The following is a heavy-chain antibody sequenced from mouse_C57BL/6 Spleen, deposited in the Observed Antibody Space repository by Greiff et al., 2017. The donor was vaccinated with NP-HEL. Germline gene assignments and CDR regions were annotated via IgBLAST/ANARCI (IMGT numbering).Heavy chain of an antibody. CDR2: INYDGSST. CDR3: ARGLLRYSYWYFDV. J-gene: IGHJ1*03. Sequence: EVKLVESEGGLVQPGSSMKLSCTASGFTFSDYYMAWVRQVPEKGLEWVANINYDGSSTYYLDSLKSRFIISRDNPKNILYLQMSSLKSEDTATYYCARGLLRYSYWYFDVWGTGTTVTVSS. D-gene: IGHD1-1*01. V-gene: IGHV5-16*01. CDR1: GFTFSDYY.